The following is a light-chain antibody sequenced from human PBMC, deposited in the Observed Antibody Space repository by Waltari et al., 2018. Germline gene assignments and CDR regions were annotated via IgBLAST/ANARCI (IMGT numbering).Light chain of an antibody. CDR2: WAS. CDR3: QQYYSAPYT. CDR1: QSVLYSSKNKNY. V-gene: IGKV4-1*01. J-gene: IGKJ2*01. Sequence: DIVMTQSPDSLAVSLGERATINCKSSQSVLYSSKNKNYLTWYQQKPGQPPKWLIYWASTRESGVPDRFSGSASGTDFTLTISSLQAEDVAVYYCQQYYSAPYTFGQGTKLEIK.